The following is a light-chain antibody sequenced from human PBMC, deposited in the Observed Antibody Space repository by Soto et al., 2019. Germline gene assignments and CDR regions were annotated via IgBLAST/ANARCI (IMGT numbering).Light chain of an antibody. Sequence: DIQLTQSPSFLSASVGDRVTITCRASQGISSYLAWYQQKPGKAPKLLIYAASTLQSGVPSRFSGSGSATEFTLTISSLQPEDFATYYCQQLNSYLLFGGGTMVEIK. CDR1: QGISSY. CDR2: AAS. J-gene: IGKJ4*01. V-gene: IGKV1-9*01. CDR3: QQLNSYLL.